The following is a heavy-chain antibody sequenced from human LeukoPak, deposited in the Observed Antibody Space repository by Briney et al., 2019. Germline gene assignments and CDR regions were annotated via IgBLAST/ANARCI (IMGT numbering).Heavy chain of an antibody. CDR3: AREPRRIVYYGMDV. V-gene: IGHV1-18*01. CDR1: GYTFTSYG. D-gene: IGHD3-16*02. Sequence: ASVKVSCKASGYTFTSYGISWVRQAPGQGLERMGWISAYNGNTNYAQKLQGRVTMTTDTSTSTAYMELRSLRSDDTAVYYCAREPRRIVYYGMDVWGQGTTVTVSS. CDR2: ISAYNGNT. J-gene: IGHJ6*02.